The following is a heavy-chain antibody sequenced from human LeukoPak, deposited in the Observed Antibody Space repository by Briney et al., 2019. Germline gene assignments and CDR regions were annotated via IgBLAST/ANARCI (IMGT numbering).Heavy chain of an antibody. Sequence: PSETLSLACTVSGGSISSYYWSWIRQPPGKGLEWIGYIYYSGSTNYNPSLKSRVTISVDTSKNQFSLKLSSVTAADTAVYYCARLNGIAAAGTAYYGMDVWGQGTTVTVSS. CDR2: IYYSGST. J-gene: IGHJ6*02. CDR1: GGSISSYY. CDR3: ARLNGIAAAGTAYYGMDV. D-gene: IGHD6-13*01. V-gene: IGHV4-59*01.